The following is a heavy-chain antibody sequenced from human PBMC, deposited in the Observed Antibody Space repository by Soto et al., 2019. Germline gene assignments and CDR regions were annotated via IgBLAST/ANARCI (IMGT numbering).Heavy chain of an antibody. CDR1: GFTFSSYG. V-gene: IGHV3-30*03. CDR3: ASYSSSYRRCLVLFAFDI. D-gene: IGHD6-13*01. CDR2: ISYDGSNK. J-gene: IGHJ3*02. Sequence: VQLVESGGGVVQPGRSLRLSCAASGFTFSSYGMHWVRQAPGKGLEWVAVISYDGSNKYYADSVKGRFTISRDNSKNTLYLQMNSLRAEDTAVYYCASYSSSYRRCLVLFAFDIWGQGTMVTVSS.